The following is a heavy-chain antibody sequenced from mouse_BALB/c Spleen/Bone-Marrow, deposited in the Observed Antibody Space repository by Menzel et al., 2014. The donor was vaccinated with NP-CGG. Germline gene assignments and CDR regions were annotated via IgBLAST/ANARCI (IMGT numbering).Heavy chain of an antibody. D-gene: IGHD2-3*01. CDR3: ATYDGYCFDY. J-gene: IGHJ2*01. V-gene: IGHV3-8*02. Sequence: VQLKESGPSLVKPSQTLSSTCSVTGDSITSAYWNWIRKFPGNKLEDMGYISYSGNTSYNPSLKSRISITRDTSKIQYYLQLNSVTTEDTATYYCATYDGYCFDYWGQGTTLTVSS. CDR2: ISYSGNT. CDR1: GDSITSAY.